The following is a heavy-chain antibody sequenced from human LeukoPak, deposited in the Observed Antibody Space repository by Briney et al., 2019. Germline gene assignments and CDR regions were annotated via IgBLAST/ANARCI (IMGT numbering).Heavy chain of an antibody. CDR2: ITGSGRDT. J-gene: IGHJ4*02. CDR1: GFTFSTYA. V-gene: IGHV3-23*01. D-gene: IGHD1-1*01. Sequence: GGSLRLSCAASGFTFSTYAMNWVRQAPGKRLEWVSSITGSGRDTYYAGSVKGRITISRDNSRNTLYLQMNSLRAEDTAVYYCARGPYKYVISANPDYWGQGTLVTVSS. CDR3: ARGPYKYVISANPDY.